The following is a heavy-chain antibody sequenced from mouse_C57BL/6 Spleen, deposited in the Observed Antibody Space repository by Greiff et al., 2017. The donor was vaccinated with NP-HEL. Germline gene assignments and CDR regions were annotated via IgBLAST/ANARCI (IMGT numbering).Heavy chain of an antibody. CDR3: TTRDYYGSSYDFDY. CDR1: GFNIKDYY. CDR2: IDPEDGDT. Sequence: VQLQQSGAELVRPGASVKLSCTASGFNIKDYYMHWVKQRPEQGLEWIGRIDPEDGDTEYAPKFQGKATITADTSSNTAYLQLSSLTSEDTAVYYCTTRDYYGSSYDFDYWGQGTTLTVSS. J-gene: IGHJ2*01. D-gene: IGHD1-1*01. V-gene: IGHV14-1*01.